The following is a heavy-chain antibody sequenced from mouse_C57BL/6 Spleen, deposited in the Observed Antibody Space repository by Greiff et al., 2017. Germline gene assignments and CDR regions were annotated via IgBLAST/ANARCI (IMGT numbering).Heavy chain of an antibody. CDR3: AKNVVPHWYFDV. CDR2: IWRGGST. V-gene: IGHV2-5*01. CDR1: GFSFTSYG. J-gene: IGHJ1*03. D-gene: IGHD1-3*01. Sequence: VKLMESGPGLVQPSQSLSITCTVSGFSFTSYGVHWVRQSPGKGLEWLGVIWRGGSTDYNAAFMSRLSITKDNSKSQVFYKMNSLQAYDTSLYYCAKNVVPHWYFDVWGTGATVTVSS.